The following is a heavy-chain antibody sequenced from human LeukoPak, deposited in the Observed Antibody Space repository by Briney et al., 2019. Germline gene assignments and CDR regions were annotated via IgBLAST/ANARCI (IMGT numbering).Heavy chain of an antibody. Sequence: PSETLSLTCTVSGGSIRSGDHYWGWIRQPPGKGLEWIGEINHSGSTNYNPSLKSRVTISVDTSKNQFSLKLSSVTAADTAVYYCARASSWYCYMDVWGKGTTVTVSS. V-gene: IGHV4-39*07. D-gene: IGHD6-13*01. CDR1: GGSIRSGDHY. J-gene: IGHJ6*03. CDR2: INHSGST. CDR3: ARASSWYCYMDV.